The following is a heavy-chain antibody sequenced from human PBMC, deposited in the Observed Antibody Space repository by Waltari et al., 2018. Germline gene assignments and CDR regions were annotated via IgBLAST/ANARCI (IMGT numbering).Heavy chain of an antibody. J-gene: IGHJ4*02. D-gene: IGHD3-10*01. Sequence: QLQLQESGPGLVKPSETLSLTCTVSGGSISSSSYYWGWIRQPPGKGLEGIGSIYYSGSTYYNPSLKSRVTISVDTSKNQFSLKLSSVTAADTAVYYCAREGYYGSGHSNDYWGQGTLVTVSS. CDR1: GGSISSSSYY. CDR3: AREGYYGSGHSNDY. V-gene: IGHV4-39*07. CDR2: IYYSGST.